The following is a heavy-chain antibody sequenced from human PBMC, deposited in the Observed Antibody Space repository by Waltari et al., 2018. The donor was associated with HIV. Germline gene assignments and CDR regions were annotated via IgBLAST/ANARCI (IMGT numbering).Heavy chain of an antibody. J-gene: IGHJ4*02. CDR3: AREGDCFSNKCSGGLMSY. CDR1: GFSFSNHA. V-gene: IGHV3-30*04. Sequence: QVQLVESGGGVVQPGGSLKLSCAASGFSFSNHAMPWVRQAPGKGLGWVALISFDGENKKYPESVKGRFTVSRDNSNNTVYLQMSSLRPGDTAVYYCAREGDCFSNKCSGGLMSYWGQGTLVTVSS. D-gene: IGHD2-2*01. CDR2: ISFDGENK.